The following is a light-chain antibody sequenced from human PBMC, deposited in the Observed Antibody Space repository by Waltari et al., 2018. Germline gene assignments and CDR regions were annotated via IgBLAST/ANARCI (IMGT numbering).Light chain of an antibody. CDR3: QQSYKTPYT. CDR1: QSITLY. V-gene: IGKV1-39*01. CDR2: AAS. Sequence: DIQMTQSPSSLSASVGDKVTITCRASQSITLYVDWYQQKPGKAPKLLIYAASTSQTGVPSRFSGSGSGTEFTVTISSVQSEDFATYYCQQSYKTPYTFGQGTKLEI. J-gene: IGKJ2*01.